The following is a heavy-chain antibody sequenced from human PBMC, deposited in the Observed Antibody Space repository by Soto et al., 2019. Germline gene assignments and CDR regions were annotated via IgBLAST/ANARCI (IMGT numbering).Heavy chain of an antibody. CDR3: ARQRGYTYGAPFDY. CDR1: GGSISSSSYY. D-gene: IGHD5-18*01. Sequence: QLQLQESGPGLVKPSETLSLTCTVSGGSISSSSYYWGWIRQPPGKGLEWIGTIYYSGSTYYNPSLKSRVTISVDTSKNPFSLKLSSVTAADTAVCYCARQRGYTYGAPFDYWGQGTLVTVSS. J-gene: IGHJ4*02. V-gene: IGHV4-39*01. CDR2: IYYSGST.